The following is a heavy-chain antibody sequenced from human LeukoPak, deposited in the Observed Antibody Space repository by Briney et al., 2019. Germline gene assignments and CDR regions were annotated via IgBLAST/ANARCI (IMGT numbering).Heavy chain of an antibody. D-gene: IGHD3-3*01. CDR3: ASSYYDFWSGYYAY. Sequence: PVKVSCKASGGTFSSYAISWVRQAPGQGLEWMGGIIPIFGTTNYAQKFQGRVTITADESTSTAYMELSSLRSEDTAVYYCASSYYDFWSGYYAYWGQGTLVTVSS. V-gene: IGHV1-69*01. CDR1: GGTFSSYA. CDR2: IIPIFGTT. J-gene: IGHJ4*02.